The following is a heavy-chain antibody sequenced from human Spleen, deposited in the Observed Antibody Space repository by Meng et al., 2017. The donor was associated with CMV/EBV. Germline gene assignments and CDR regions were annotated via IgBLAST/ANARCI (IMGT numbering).Heavy chain of an antibody. V-gene: IGHV3-30-3*01. CDR3: ARVSQITIFGVVTHYYGMDV. J-gene: IGHJ6*02. CDR2: ISHDGSNK. D-gene: IGHD3-3*01. CDR1: GFTFRSYG. Sequence: GESLKISCAASGFTFRSYGMHWVRQGPGMGLEGVAVISHDGSNKYADSVKGRFTISRDNSKNTLYLQMNSLRAEDPAVYYCARVSQITIFGVVTHYYGMDVWGQGTTVTVSS.